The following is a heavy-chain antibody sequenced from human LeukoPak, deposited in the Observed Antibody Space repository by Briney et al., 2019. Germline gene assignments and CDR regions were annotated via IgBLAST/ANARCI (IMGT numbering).Heavy chain of an antibody. D-gene: IGHD3-9*01. Sequence: PGRSLRLSCAASGFTFSNYAMSWVRQAPGKGLEWVSAISGSGGSTYYADSVKGRFTISRDNSKNTLYLQLNSLRAEDTAVYYCAKWGDYDILTGYYDSDYWGQGTLVTVSS. CDR1: GFTFSNYA. J-gene: IGHJ4*02. CDR2: ISGSGGST. V-gene: IGHV3-23*01. CDR3: AKWGDYDILTGYYDSDY.